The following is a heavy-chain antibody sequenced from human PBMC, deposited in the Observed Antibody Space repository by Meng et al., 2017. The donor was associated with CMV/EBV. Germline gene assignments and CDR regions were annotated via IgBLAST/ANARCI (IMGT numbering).Heavy chain of an antibody. Sequence: GSLRLSCTVSGGSVSSGSYYWSWIRQPPGKGLKWIGYIYYSGSTNYNPSLKSRVTISVDTSKNQFSLKLSPVTAADTAVYYCANYCSSTSCYGYYFDYWGQGTLVTVSS. CDR2: IYYSGST. V-gene: IGHV4-61*01. J-gene: IGHJ4*02. D-gene: IGHD2-2*01. CDR3: ANYCSSTSCYGYYFDY. CDR1: GGSVSSGSYY.